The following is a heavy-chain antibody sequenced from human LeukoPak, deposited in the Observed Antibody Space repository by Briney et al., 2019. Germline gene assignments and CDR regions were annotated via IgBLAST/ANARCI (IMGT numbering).Heavy chain of an antibody. CDR3: AKKPRGTLGAV. J-gene: IGHJ6*03. CDR2: ITNTGNT. Sequence: SETLSLTCTVSGDSISNSAYYWVWIRQPPGKGLEWIGTITNTGNTYSNPSLKSRVTISIDTSKTQISLKLTSVAAADTAVFYWAKKPRGTLGAVWGKGPPATAPS. D-gene: IGHD3-16*01. V-gene: IGHV4-39*01. CDR1: GDSISNSAYY.